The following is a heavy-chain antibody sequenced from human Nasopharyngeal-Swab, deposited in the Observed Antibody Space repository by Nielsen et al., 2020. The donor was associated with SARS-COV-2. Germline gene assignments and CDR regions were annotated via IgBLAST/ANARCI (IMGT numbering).Heavy chain of an antibody. CDR2: IYSGGST. D-gene: IGHD3-16*01. J-gene: IGHJ3*02. V-gene: IGHV3-53*01. Sequence: GGSLRLSCAASGFTVSSNYMSWVRQAPGKGLEWVSVIYSGGSTYYADPVKGRFTISRDKSQNKLYLQMNSLRAEGKAVYYCAGGGVWGAFDIWGQGTMVTVSS. CDR3: AGGGVWGAFDI. CDR1: GFTVSSNY.